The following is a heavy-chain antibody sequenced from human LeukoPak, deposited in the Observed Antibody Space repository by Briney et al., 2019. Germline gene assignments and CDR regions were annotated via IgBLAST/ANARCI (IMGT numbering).Heavy chain of an antibody. Sequence: GGSLRLSCAASGFTFSSYAMSWVRQAPGKGLERVSAISGSGGSTYYADSVKGRFTISRDNSKNTLYLQMNSLRAEDTAVYYCAKDTRITMVRGDDAFDIWGQGTMVTVSS. J-gene: IGHJ3*02. CDR2: ISGSGGST. CDR1: GFTFSSYA. D-gene: IGHD3-10*01. CDR3: AKDTRITMVRGDDAFDI. V-gene: IGHV3-23*01.